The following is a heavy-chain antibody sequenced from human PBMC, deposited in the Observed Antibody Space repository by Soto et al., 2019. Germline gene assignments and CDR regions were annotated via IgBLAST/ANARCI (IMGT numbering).Heavy chain of an antibody. CDR2: IYYSGST. CDR3: AREGNLGRWIQPLDS. Sequence: SETLSLTCTVSGGFISSYYWSWIPQPPGKGLEWIGYIYYSGSTNYNPSLKSRVTTSVDTSKNQFSLKLISVTTVDTDVYFCAREGNLGRWIQPLDSWGQGTLVTVS. V-gene: IGHV4-59*01. CDR1: GGFISSYY. J-gene: IGHJ4*02. D-gene: IGHD2-2*03.